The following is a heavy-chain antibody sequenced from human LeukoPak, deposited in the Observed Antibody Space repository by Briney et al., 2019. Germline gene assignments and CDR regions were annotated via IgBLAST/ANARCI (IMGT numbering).Heavy chain of an antibody. Sequence: PSETLSLTCTVSGGSISNYYWSWIRQPPGKGLEWIGEINHSGSTNYNPSLKSRVTISVDTSKNQFSLELSSVTAADTAVYYCARRGYWGQGTLVTVSS. CDR1: GGSISNYY. CDR3: ARRGY. V-gene: IGHV4-34*01. D-gene: IGHD3-10*01. CDR2: INHSGST. J-gene: IGHJ4*02.